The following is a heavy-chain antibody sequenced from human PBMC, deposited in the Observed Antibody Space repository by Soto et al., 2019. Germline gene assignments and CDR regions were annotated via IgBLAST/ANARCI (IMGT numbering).Heavy chain of an antibody. CDR2: ISGSGGST. CDR1: GFTFSSYA. V-gene: IGHV3-23*01. D-gene: IGHD3-3*01. Sequence: LRLSCTASGFTFSSYAMSWVRQAPGKGLEWVSAISGSGGSTYYADSVKGRFTISRDNSKNTLYLQTNSLRVEDTAVYYCAKEGDYYDFWSGYGMDVWGQGTTVTVSS. CDR3: AKEGDYYDFWSGYGMDV. J-gene: IGHJ6*02.